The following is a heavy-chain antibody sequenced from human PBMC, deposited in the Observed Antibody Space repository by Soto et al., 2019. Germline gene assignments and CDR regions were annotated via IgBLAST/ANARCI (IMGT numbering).Heavy chain of an antibody. CDR3: ARGPQPYYYDSRNEFDP. CDR1: GGSVSSGSYY. V-gene: IGHV4-61*01. Sequence: SETLSLTCTVSGGSVSSGSYYWSWIRQPPGKGLEWIGYIYYSGSTNYNPSLKSRVTISVDTSKNQFSLKLSSVTAADTAVYYCARGPQPYYYDSRNEFDPWGQGTLVTVSS. D-gene: IGHD3-22*01. J-gene: IGHJ5*02. CDR2: IYYSGST.